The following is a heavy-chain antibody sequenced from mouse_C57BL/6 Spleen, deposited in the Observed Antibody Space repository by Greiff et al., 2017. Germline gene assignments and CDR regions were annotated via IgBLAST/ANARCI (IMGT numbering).Heavy chain of an antibody. J-gene: IGHJ2*01. CDR2: IYPGDGDT. CDR3: AKGSSTVGAGTTD. Sequence: VQLQESGAELVKPGASVKISCTASGYAFSSYWMNWVKQRPGKGLEWIGQIYPGDGDTNYNGKFKGKATLTADTSSSTAYMQLSSLTSEDSAVYVGAKGSSTVGAGTTDWGQGTTLTVSS. V-gene: IGHV1-80*01. CDR1: GYAFSSYW. D-gene: IGHD1-1*01.